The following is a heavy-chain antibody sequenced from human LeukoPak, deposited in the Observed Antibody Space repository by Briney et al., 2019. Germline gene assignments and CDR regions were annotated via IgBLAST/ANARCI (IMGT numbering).Heavy chain of an antibody. D-gene: IGHD3-22*01. Sequence: GGSLRLSCTASGFTFGDYAMSWFRQAPGKGLEWVGFIRSKAYGGTTEYAASVKGRFTISRDDSKSIAYLQMNSLKTEDTAVYYCTRDASPFGYYDSSGPDAFDIWGQGTMVTVSS. CDR2: IRSKAYGGTT. V-gene: IGHV3-49*03. J-gene: IGHJ3*02. CDR3: TRDASPFGYYDSSGPDAFDI. CDR1: GFTFGDYA.